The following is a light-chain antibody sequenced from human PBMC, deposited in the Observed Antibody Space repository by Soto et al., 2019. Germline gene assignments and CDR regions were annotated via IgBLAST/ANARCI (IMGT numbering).Light chain of an antibody. CDR3: QQANSFPLT. CDR1: QGVNRW. CDR2: GAS. J-gene: IGKJ4*01. V-gene: IGKV1-12*01. Sequence: IQMTQSPSSVSASVGDRVTITCRASQGVNRWLAWYQQKPGKAPNLLIYGASRLQSGVPSRFSGSGSGTNYTLTISSLQPEDFATYYCQQANSFPLTFGGGTKVEI.